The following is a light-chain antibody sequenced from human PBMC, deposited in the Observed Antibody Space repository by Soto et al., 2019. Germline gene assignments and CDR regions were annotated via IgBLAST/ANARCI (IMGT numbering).Light chain of an antibody. V-gene: IGLV1-47*01. J-gene: IGLJ3*02. Sequence: QSVLTQPPSASTTPGQRVTIFCSGGISNIGSKYVYWYQHLPGAAPKLLIYRDDQRPSGVPDRFSGSKSGTSASRAISGLRSEDEADYYSAAWDDSRKAWVVGGGTKLTVL. CDR2: RDD. CDR3: AAWDDSRKAWV. CDR1: ISNIGSKY.